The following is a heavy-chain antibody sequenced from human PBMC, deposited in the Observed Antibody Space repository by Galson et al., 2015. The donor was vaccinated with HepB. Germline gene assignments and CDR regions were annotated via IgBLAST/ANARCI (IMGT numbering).Heavy chain of an antibody. CDR3: ARGTYSGYELDAFDI. V-gene: IGHV6-1*01. J-gene: IGHJ3*02. CDR2: TYYRSKWYN. CDR1: GDSVSSNSAA. D-gene: IGHD5-12*01. Sequence: CAISGDSVSSNSAAWNWIRQSPSRGLEWLGRTYYRSKWYNDYAVSVKSRITINPDTPKNQFSLQLNSVTPEDTAVYYCARGTYSGYELDAFDIWGQGTMVTVSS.